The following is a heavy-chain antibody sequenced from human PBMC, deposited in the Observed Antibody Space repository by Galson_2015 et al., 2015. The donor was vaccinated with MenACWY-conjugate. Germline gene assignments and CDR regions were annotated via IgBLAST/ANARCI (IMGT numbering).Heavy chain of an antibody. Sequence: CAISGDSVSSNSAAWNWIRQSPSRGLEWLGRPYYRSKWYNDYAVSVESRITINPDTSKNQFSLQLNSVTPEDTAVYYCARDPGVVIIVGAFDIWGQGTMVTVSS. J-gene: IGHJ3*02. CDR1: GDSVSSNSAA. CDR3: ARDPGVVIIVGAFDI. D-gene: IGHD3-3*01. V-gene: IGHV6-1*01. CDR2: PYYRSKWYN.